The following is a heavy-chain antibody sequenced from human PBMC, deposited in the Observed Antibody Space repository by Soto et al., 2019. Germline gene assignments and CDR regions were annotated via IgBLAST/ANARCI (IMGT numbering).Heavy chain of an antibody. CDR3: AKGNIVVVPAFSPYYYMDV. CDR2: ISGSGGST. D-gene: IGHD2-2*01. V-gene: IGHV3-23*01. J-gene: IGHJ6*03. Sequence: GGSLRLSCAASGFTFSSYAMSWVRQAPGKGLEWVSAISGSGGSTYYADSVKGRFTISRDNSKNTLYLQMNSLRAEDTAVYYCAKGNIVVVPAFSPYYYMDVWGKGTTVTVSS. CDR1: GFTFSSYA.